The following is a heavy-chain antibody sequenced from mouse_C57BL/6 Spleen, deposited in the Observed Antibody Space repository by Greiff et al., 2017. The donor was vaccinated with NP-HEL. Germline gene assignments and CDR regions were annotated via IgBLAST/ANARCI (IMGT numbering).Heavy chain of an antibody. Sequence: EVKLVESGPELVKPGASVKMSCKASGYTFTDYNMHWVKQSHGKSLEWIGYINPNNGGTSYNQKFKGKATLTVNKSSSTAYMELRSLTSEDSAVYYCARGAEIYHDPRSFAYWGQGTLVTVSA. V-gene: IGHV1-22*01. CDR3: ARGAEIYHDPRSFAY. J-gene: IGHJ3*01. CDR2: INPNNGGT. CDR1: GYTFTDYN. D-gene: IGHD2-4*01.